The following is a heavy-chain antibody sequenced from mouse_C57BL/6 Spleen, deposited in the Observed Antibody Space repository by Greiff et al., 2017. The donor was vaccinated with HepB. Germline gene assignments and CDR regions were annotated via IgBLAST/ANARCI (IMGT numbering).Heavy chain of an antibody. D-gene: IGHD2-4*01. V-gene: IGHV7-1*01. Sequence: EVQRVESGGGLVQSGRSLRLSCATSGFTFSDFYMEWVRQAPGKGLEWIAASRNKANDYTTEYSASVKGRFIVSRDTSQSILYLQMNALRAEDTAIYYCARGGDYDWYFDVWGTGTTVTVSS. CDR2: SRNKANDYTT. CDR3: ARGGDYDWYFDV. J-gene: IGHJ1*03. CDR1: GFTFSDFY.